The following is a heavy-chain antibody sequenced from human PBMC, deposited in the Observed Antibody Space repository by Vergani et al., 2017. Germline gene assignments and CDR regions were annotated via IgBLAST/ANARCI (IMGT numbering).Heavy chain of an antibody. CDR2: IIPIFGTA. D-gene: IGHD2-15*01. CDR3: ATGLQIVGQRAYNWFDP. J-gene: IGHJ5*02. Sequence: QVQLVQSGAEVKKPGSSVKVSCKASGGTFSSYAISWVRQAPGQGLEWMGRIIPIFGTANYAQKFQGRVTITADESTSTAYMELSSLRSEDTAVYYCATGLQIVGQRAYNWFDPWGQGTLVTVSS. V-gene: IGHV1-69*13. CDR1: GGTFSSYA.